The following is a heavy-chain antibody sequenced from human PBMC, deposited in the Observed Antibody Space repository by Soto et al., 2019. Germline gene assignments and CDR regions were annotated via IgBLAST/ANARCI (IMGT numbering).Heavy chain of an antibody. Sequence: ASVKVSCKASGGTFSSYAISWVRQAPGQGLEWMGGIIPIFGTANYAQKFQGRVTITADESTSTAYMELSSLRSEDTAVYYCARDPTAARRGLWAFDIWGQGTMVTVSS. CDR3: ARDPTAARRGLWAFDI. CDR1: GGTFSSYA. V-gene: IGHV1-69*13. J-gene: IGHJ3*02. D-gene: IGHD6-6*01. CDR2: IIPIFGTA.